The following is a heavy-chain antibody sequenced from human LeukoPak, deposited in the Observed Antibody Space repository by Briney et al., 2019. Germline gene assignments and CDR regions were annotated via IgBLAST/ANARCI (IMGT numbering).Heavy chain of an antibody. V-gene: IGHV4-59*01. CDR2: ISYSGST. D-gene: IGHD2-2*01. CDR3: ARDEEGPSASCYLGAFDI. Sequence: SETLSLTCTVSGSSISPYYWNWIRQLPGKGLEWIGYISYSGSTNYNPSLKSRVSISVDTSKKQLSLKMSSVTAADTAVYYCARDEEGPSASCYLGAFDIWGQGTMVTVSS. J-gene: IGHJ3*02. CDR1: GSSISPYY.